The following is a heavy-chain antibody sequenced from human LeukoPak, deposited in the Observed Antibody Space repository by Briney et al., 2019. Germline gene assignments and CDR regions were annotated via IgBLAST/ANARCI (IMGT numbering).Heavy chain of an antibody. D-gene: IGHD2-15*01. Sequence: ASETLSLTCTVSRGSISSYYWSWIRQPPGKGLEWIGYIYYSGSTNYNPSLKSRVTISVDTSKNQFSLRLSSVTAADTALYYCARRSSPYCSGANCYLNWFDPWGQGTLVTVSS. J-gene: IGHJ5*02. V-gene: IGHV4-59*08. CDR1: RGSISSYY. CDR3: ARRSSPYCSGANCYLNWFDP. CDR2: IYYSGST.